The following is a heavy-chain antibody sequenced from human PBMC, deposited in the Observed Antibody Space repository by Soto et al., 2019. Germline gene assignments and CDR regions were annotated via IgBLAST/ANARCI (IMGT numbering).Heavy chain of an antibody. J-gene: IGHJ4*02. D-gene: IGHD2-8*01. CDR1: GDSISSDGYH. V-gene: IGHV4-30-4*01. Sequence: LSLTCTVSGDSISSDGYHWSWIRQSPGKGLEWIGYIYNGGRTFYRPSLESRINMSLDATKNSYSLRLTSVTAADTAVYYCARAPVGMDSINFFDHWGQGILVTVS. CDR3: ARAPVGMDSINFFDH. CDR2: IYNGGRT.